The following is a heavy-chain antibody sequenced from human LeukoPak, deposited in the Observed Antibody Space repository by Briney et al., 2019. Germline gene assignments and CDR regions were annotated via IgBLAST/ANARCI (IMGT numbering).Heavy chain of an antibody. CDR2: ISYDGSNK. J-gene: IGHJ6*02. CDR1: GFTFSSYG. Sequence: GGSLRLSCAASGFTFSSYGMHWVRQAPGKGLEWVAVISYDGSNKYYADSVKGRFTISRDNSKNTLYPQMNSLRAEDTAVYYCAKDPLGYYYYGMDVWGQGTTVTVSS. D-gene: IGHD7-27*01. V-gene: IGHV3-30*18. CDR3: AKDPLGYYYYGMDV.